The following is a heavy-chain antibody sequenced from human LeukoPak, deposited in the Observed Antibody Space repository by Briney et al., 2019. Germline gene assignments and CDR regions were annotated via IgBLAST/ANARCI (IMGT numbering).Heavy chain of an antibody. Sequence: SETLSLTCTVSGGSISSYYWSWLRQPPGKGLEWIGYIYYSGSTNYNPSLKSRVTISVDTSKNQFSLKLSSLTAADTAVYYCARGTYGSSWQLEHFDYWGQGTLVTVSS. D-gene: IGHD6-13*01. CDR1: GGSISSYY. V-gene: IGHV4-59*01. CDR3: ARGTYGSSWQLEHFDY. CDR2: IYYSGST. J-gene: IGHJ4*02.